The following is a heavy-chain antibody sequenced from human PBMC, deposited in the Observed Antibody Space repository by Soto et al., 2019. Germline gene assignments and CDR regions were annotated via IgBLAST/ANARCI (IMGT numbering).Heavy chain of an antibody. CDR2: IYPGDSDT. CDR3: ARLGIAAAGTIDY. D-gene: IGHD6-13*01. Sequence: GESLKISCKGSGYSFTSYWIGWVRQMPGKGLEWMGIIYPGDSDTRYSPSFQGQVTISADKSISTAYRQWSSLKASDTTMYYCARLGIAAAGTIDYWGQGTLVTVSS. J-gene: IGHJ4*02. V-gene: IGHV5-51*01. CDR1: GYSFTSYW.